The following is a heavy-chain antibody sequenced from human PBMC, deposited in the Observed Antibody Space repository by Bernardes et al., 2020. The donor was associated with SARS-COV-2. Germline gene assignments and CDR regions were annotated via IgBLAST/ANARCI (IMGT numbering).Heavy chain of an antibody. D-gene: IGHD1-26*01. Sequence: GRSLKLSCAASGFTFSSYSINWVRQAPGKGLEWVSSISSSSSYIYYADSVKGRFTISRDNAKNSLYLQMNSLRAEDTAVYYCARGESYHFDYWGQGTLVTVSS. CDR1: GFTFSSYS. J-gene: IGHJ4*02. CDR3: ARGESYHFDY. V-gene: IGHV3-21*01. CDR2: ISSSSSYI.